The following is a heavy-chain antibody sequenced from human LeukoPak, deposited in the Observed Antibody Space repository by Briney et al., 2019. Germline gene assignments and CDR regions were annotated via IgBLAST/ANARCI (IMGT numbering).Heavy chain of an antibody. V-gene: IGHV4-59*01. CDR1: GGSISSYY. CDR3: ARDRDTAMAIGWFDP. CDR2: IYYSGST. J-gene: IGHJ5*02. D-gene: IGHD5-18*01. Sequence: ASETLSLTCTVSGGSISSYYWSWIRQPPGKGLEWIGYIYYSGSTNYSPSLKSRVTISVDTSKNQFSLKLSSVTAADTAVYYCARDRDTAMAIGWFDPWGQGTLVTVSS.